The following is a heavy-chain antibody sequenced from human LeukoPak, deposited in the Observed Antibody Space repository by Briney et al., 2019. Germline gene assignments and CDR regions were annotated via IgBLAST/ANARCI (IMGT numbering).Heavy chain of an antibody. CDR3: ARGQVRLRYLDWSDY. CDR2: IIPIFGTA. CDR1: GGTFSSYA. J-gene: IGHJ4*02. V-gene: IGHV1-69*13. D-gene: IGHD3-9*01. Sequence: SVKVSCKASGGTFSSYAISWVRQAPGQGLEWMGGIIPIFGTANYAQKFQGRVTITADESTSTAYMELSSPRSEDTAVYYCARGQVRLRYLDWSDYWGQGTLVTVSS.